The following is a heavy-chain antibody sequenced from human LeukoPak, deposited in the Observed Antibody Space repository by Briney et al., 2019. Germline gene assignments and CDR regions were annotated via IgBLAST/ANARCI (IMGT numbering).Heavy chain of an antibody. CDR2: IYQDGSVR. Sequence: GWSLRLSCAASAFTFSNYWVNWVRQAPGKGLEWVADIYQDGSVRNYVDSVKGRFTISRDNTKNSLYLQMHSLRAEDTAVYYCPRDGQYCSSTSCYRAHNWFDPWGQGTLVTVSS. D-gene: IGHD2-2*01. J-gene: IGHJ5*02. CDR3: PRDGQYCSSTSCYRAHNWFDP. CDR1: AFTFSNYW. V-gene: IGHV3-7*01.